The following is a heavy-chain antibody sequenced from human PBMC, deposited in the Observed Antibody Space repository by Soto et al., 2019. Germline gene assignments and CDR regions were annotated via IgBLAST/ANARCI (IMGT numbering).Heavy chain of an antibody. D-gene: IGHD2-15*01. J-gene: IGHJ4*02. Sequence: GGSLRLSCAASGFTFSSYAMSWVRQAPGKGLEWVSAISGSGGSTYYADSVKGRFTISRDNSRNTLYLQMNSLRAEDTAVYFCAKPRGDHCSGGSCYPVDYWGQGTLVTVSS. V-gene: IGHV3-23*01. CDR1: GFTFSSYA. CDR2: ISGSGGST. CDR3: AKPRGDHCSGGSCYPVDY.